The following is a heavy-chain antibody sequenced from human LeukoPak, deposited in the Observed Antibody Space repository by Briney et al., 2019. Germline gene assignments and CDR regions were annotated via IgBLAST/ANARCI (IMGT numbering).Heavy chain of an antibody. CDR1: GGTFSSYA. Sequence: GASVKVSCKASGGTFSSYAISWVRQAPGQGLEWMGGIIPIFGTANYAQKFQGRVTITADESTSTAYMELSSLRSEDTAVYYCARAQSSGYDSWGNYYYYYMDVWGKGTTVTISS. J-gene: IGHJ6*03. V-gene: IGHV1-69*13. CDR2: IIPIFGTA. CDR3: ARAQSSGYDSWGNYYYYYMDV. D-gene: IGHD5-12*01.